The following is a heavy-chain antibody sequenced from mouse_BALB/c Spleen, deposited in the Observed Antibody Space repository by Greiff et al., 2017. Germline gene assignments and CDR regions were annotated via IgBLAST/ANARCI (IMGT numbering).Heavy chain of an antibody. CDR2: IYPGSGST. V-gene: IGHV1S22*01. J-gene: IGHJ3*01. Sequence: LQQPGSELVRPGASVKLSCKASGYTFTSYWMHWVKQRHGQGLEWIGNIYPGSGSTNYDEKFKSKGTLTVDTSSSTAYMHLSSLTSEDSAVYYCTRGAYYGSSCAYWGQGTLVTVSA. CDR3: TRGAYYGSSCAY. CDR1: GYTFTSYW. D-gene: IGHD2-10*01.